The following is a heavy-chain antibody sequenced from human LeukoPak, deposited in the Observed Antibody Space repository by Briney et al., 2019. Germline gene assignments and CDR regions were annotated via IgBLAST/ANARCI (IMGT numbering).Heavy chain of an antibody. CDR2: IYTSGST. J-gene: IGHJ6*03. D-gene: IGHD3-3*01. V-gene: IGHV4-61*02. CDR1: GGSISSGSYY. CDR3: ARHGHYDFWRELYYYYYYMDV. Sequence: SQTLSLTCTVSGGSISSGSYYWSWIRQPAGKGLEWIGRIYTSGSTNYNPSLKSRVTISVDRSKNQFSLKVSSVTAADTAVYYCARHGHYDFWRELYYYYYYMDVWGKGTTVTVSS.